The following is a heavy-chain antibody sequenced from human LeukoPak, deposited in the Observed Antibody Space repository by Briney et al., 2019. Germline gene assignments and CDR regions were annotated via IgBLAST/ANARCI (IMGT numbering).Heavy chain of an antibody. V-gene: IGHV5-51*01. CDR2: IYPGDSDT. Sequence: GESLKISCKGSGYSFTNYWIGWVRQMPGKGLEWMGIIYPGDSDTTYSPSFQGQVTISADKSISTAYLQWSSLKASDTAMYYCARHGMVAATNYYYYMDVWGKGTTVTVSS. CDR1: GYSFTNYW. D-gene: IGHD6-13*01. CDR3: ARHGMVAATNYYYYMDV. J-gene: IGHJ6*03.